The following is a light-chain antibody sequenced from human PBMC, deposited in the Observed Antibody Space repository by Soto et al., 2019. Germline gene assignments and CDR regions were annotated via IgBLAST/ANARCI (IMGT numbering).Light chain of an antibody. CDR1: QSVSNN. V-gene: IGKV3-15*01. J-gene: IGKJ2*01. CDR3: QQRSNWPPYT. Sequence: EIMMTQSPVTLSVSPGERVTLSCRASQSVSNNLAWYQQKPGQGPRLLIYGASTRATDIPARFSGSGSGTEFTLTINSLQSEDFAVYYCQQRSNWPPYTFGQGTKLEIK. CDR2: GAS.